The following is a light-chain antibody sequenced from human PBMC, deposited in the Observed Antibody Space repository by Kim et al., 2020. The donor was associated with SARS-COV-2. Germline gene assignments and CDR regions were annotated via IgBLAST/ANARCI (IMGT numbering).Light chain of an antibody. V-gene: IGLV4-69*01. CDR3: QTRGTGRVV. Sequence: QLVLTQSPSASASLGASVKLTCTLSSGHSSYAIAWHQQQPEKGPRYLMKLYSDGSHSKGDGSPDRFSGSSSGAERYLTISSLQAEDEAYYYCQTRGTGRVVFGGGTQLTVL. J-gene: IGLJ2*01. CDR2: LYSDGSH. CDR1: SGHSSYA.